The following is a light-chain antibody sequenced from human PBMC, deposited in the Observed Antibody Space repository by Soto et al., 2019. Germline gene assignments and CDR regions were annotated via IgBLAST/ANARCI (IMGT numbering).Light chain of an antibody. CDR1: ESLFGF. Sequence: DIVLTQSPATLSVSPGDRVTLSCRASESLFGFLAWYQQKPGQAPRPLMYGVSTRATGIPARFSGGGSATDFTLTISSLQSEDSAFYFCQSYNDWPFASGLGTRLEI. J-gene: IGKJ2*01. CDR3: QSYNDWPFA. CDR2: GVS. V-gene: IGKV3-15*01.